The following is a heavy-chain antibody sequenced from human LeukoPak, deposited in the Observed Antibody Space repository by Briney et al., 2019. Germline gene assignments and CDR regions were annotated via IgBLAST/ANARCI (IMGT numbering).Heavy chain of an antibody. J-gene: IGHJ4*02. D-gene: IGHD3-10*01. CDR2: IYPGDSDT. Sequence: GESLKISCKGSGYSCTSYWIGWVRQMPGKGLEWMGIIYPGDSDTRYSPSFQGQVTISADKSISTAYLQWSSLKASDTAMYYCARQTYDYYGSGSHDYWGQGTLVTVSS. V-gene: IGHV5-51*01. CDR1: GYSCTSYW. CDR3: ARQTYDYYGSGSHDY.